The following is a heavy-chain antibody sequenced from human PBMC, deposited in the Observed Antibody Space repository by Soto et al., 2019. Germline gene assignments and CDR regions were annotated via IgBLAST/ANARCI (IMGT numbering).Heavy chain of an antibody. V-gene: IGHV3-30*18. CDR2: ISYDGSNT. Sequence: GGSLRLSCAASGFIFSNYGMHWVRQAPGQGLEWVTGISYDGSNTSYADSVKGRFTISRDNSKNMVYLQMDSLRLEDTALYYCAKLGGPLDFWGQGTLVTVSS. J-gene: IGHJ4*02. D-gene: IGHD3-10*01. CDR1: GFIFSNYG. CDR3: AKLGGPLDF.